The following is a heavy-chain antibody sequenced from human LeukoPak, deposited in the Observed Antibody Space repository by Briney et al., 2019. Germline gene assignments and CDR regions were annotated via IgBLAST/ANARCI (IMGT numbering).Heavy chain of an antibody. CDR1: GGTFSSYA. V-gene: IGHV1-69*04. CDR3: ARDRYSGDIVATGSNYYYMDV. CDR2: IIPILGIA. D-gene: IGHD5-12*01. Sequence: SVKVSCKASGGTFSSYAISWVRQAPGQGLEWMGRIIPILGIANYAQKFQGRVTITADESTSTAYMELSSLRSEDTAVYYCARDRYSGDIVATGSNYYYMDVWGKGTTVTVSS. J-gene: IGHJ6*03.